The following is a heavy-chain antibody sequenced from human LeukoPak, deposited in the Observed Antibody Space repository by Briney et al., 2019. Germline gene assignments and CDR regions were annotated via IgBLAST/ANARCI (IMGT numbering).Heavy chain of an antibody. CDR1: GGSISSGGYS. J-gene: IGHJ4*02. V-gene: IGHV4-61*08. CDR2: IYYSGST. Sequence: SHTLSLTCGVSGGSISSGGYSCSWIRQPPGKELEWIGYIYYSGSTNYNPSLKSRVTISVDTSKNQLSLKLSSVTAADTAVYYCARAYTSWSFDYWGQGTLVTVSS. CDR3: ARAYTSWSFDY. D-gene: IGHD2-2*02.